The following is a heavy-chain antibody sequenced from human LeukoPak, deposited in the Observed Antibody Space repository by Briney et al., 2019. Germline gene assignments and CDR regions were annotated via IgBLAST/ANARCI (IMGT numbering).Heavy chain of an antibody. J-gene: IGHJ5*02. CDR2: INHSGST. CDR1: GGSFSGYY. V-gene: IGHV4-34*01. Sequence: SETLSLTCAVYGGSFSGYYLSWIRQPPGKGLDWIGEINHSGSTNYNPSLKSRVTISVDTSKNQFSLKLSSVTAADTAVYYCARGGVGYSSSWYARFDPWGQGTLVTVSS. D-gene: IGHD6-13*01. CDR3: ARGGVGYSSSWYARFDP.